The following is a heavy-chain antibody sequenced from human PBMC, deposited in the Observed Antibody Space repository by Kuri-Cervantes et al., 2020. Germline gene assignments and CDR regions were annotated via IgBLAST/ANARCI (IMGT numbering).Heavy chain of an antibody. CDR1: GFTFSNYA. V-gene: IGHV3-23*01. Sequence: ETLSLTCAASGFTFSNYAMSWVRQAPGKGLEWVSGISGSGGSTYYTDSVKGRFTISRDNSKNALYLQMNSLRAEDTAVYYCAKEVATIFGSFDYWGQGTLVTVSS. CDR3: AKEVATIFGSFDY. D-gene: IGHD5-12*01. J-gene: IGHJ4*02. CDR2: ISGSGGST.